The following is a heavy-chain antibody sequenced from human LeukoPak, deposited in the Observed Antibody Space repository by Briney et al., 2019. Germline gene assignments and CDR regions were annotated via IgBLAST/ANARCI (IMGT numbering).Heavy chain of an antibody. CDR3: SRNTMIVAATPFDI. D-gene: IGHD3-22*01. Sequence: PGGSLRLSCAASGFTFSSYSMNWVRQAPGKGLEWVSSISSSSSYIYYADSVKGRFTISRDNAKNSLYLQMNSLRAEDTAVYYCSRNTMIVAATPFDIWGQGTMVTVSS. CDR1: GFTFSSYS. CDR2: ISSSSSYI. J-gene: IGHJ3*02. V-gene: IGHV3-21*01.